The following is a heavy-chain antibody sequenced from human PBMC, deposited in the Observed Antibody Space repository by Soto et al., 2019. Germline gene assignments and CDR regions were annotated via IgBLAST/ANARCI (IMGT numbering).Heavy chain of an antibody. CDR3: ATWLLREHAFDI. V-gene: IGHV3-53*01. J-gene: IGHJ3*02. D-gene: IGHD2-15*01. CDR1: GLTITGKKY. Sequence: ESGGGLIQPGGSLRLSCAALGLTITGKKYMSWVRQAPGRGLEWVSALYDVDGTYYADSVKGRFTISRDSSKTNVFLQMSDLGPDDTAVYYCATWLLREHAFDIWGLGTTVTVSS. CDR2: LYDVDGT.